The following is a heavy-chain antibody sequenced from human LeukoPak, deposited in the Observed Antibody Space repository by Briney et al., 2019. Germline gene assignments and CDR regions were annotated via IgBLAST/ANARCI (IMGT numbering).Heavy chain of an antibody. J-gene: IGHJ5*02. CDR3: AKGGHYSSFDP. Sequence: PGGALRLSCAASGFTFSDFWMHWVRQAPGKGLVWVSRINSGGTVTNYADSVKGRFTISRDNFQNTLYLQMNSLRAEDTAVYYCAKGGHYSSFDPWGQGTLVTVSS. CDR2: INSGGTVT. V-gene: IGHV3-74*01. CDR1: GFTFSDFW. D-gene: IGHD3-16*01.